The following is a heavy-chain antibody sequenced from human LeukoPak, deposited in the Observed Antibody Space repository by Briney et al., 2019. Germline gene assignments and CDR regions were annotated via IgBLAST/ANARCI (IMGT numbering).Heavy chain of an antibody. D-gene: IGHD3-22*01. V-gene: IGHV3-11*04. CDR3: ARADYYYDSRGYYYLDS. CDR1: GFTFSDYY. J-gene: IGHJ4*02. Sequence: PGGSLRLSCAASGFTFSDYYMSWIRQAPGKGLEWVSYISSSGSTIYYADSVKGRFTISRDNAKKSLYLQMNSLRVEDAAVYYCARADYYYDSRGYYYLDSWGQGTLVTVSS. CDR2: ISSSGSTI.